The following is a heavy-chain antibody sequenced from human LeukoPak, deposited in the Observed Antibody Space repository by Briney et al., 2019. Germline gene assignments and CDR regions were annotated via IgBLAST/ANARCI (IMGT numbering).Heavy chain of an antibody. CDR3: ARSVGIAVAEDAFDI. J-gene: IGHJ3*02. V-gene: IGHV4-39*01. Sequence: SETLSLTCTVSGGSISSSSYYWGWIRQPPGKGLEWIGSIYYSGSTYYNPSLKSRVTISVDTSKNQFSLKVNSVTAADTAVYYCARSVGIAVAEDAFDIWGQGTIVTVSS. CDR2: IYYSGST. D-gene: IGHD6-19*01. CDR1: GGSISSSSYY.